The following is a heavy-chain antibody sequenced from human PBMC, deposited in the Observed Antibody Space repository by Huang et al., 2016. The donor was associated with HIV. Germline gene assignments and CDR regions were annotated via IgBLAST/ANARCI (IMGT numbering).Heavy chain of an antibody. CDR3: VTKASAMDV. J-gene: IGHJ6*02. CDR2: IRQDGNEK. Sequence: VESGGGLVQPGGSLRLSCGGSTVTFSAYWLSWVRQSPGQGLEWVSSIRQDGNEKFYVESVKGRFNISRDNAKKLLFLDMTRLQVDDTATYFCVTKASAMDVWGQGTTVIVSS. V-gene: IGHV3-7*01. CDR1: TVTFSAYW. D-gene: IGHD2-8*01.